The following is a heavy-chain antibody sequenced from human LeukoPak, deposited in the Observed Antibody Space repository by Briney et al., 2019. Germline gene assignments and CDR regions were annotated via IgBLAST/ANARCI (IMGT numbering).Heavy chain of an antibody. CDR1: GFTSSSYG. CDR3: AKGLPPIVATITSDY. V-gene: IGHV3-30*02. Sequence: GGSLRLSCAASGFTSSSYGMHWVRQAPGKGLEWVAFIRYDGSNKYYADSVKGRFTISRDNSKSTLYLQMNSLRAEDTAVYYCAKGLPPIVATITSDYWGQGTLVTVSS. J-gene: IGHJ4*02. D-gene: IGHD5-12*01. CDR2: IRYDGSNK.